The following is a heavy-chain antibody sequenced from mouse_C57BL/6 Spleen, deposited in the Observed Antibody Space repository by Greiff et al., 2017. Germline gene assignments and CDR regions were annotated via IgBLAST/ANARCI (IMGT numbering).Heavy chain of an antibody. CDR1: GFTFSSYA. Sequence: EVKLMESGGGLVKPGGSLKLSCAASGFTFSSYAMSWVRQTPEKRLEWVATISDGGSYTYYPDNVKGRFTISRDNAKNNLYLQMSHLKSEDTAMYYCARGDHYYGSSYAYWGQGTLVTVSA. CDR2: ISDGGSYT. D-gene: IGHD1-1*01. J-gene: IGHJ3*01. V-gene: IGHV5-4*03. CDR3: ARGDHYYGSSYAY.